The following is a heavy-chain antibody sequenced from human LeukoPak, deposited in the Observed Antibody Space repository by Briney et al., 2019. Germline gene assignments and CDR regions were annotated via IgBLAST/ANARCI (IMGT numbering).Heavy chain of an antibody. V-gene: IGHV3-48*01. CDR2: ISSSSSTI. Sequence: GGSLRHSCAASGFSFSNFGINWVRQAPGKGLEWVAYISSSSSTINYADSVKGRFTISRDNAKNSLYLQMNSLRAEDTAVYYCAREGPDYWGQGTLVTVSS. CDR3: AREGPDY. CDR1: GFSFSNFG. J-gene: IGHJ4*02.